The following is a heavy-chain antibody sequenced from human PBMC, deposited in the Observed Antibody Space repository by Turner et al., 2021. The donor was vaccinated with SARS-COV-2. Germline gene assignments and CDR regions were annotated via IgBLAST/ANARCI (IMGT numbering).Heavy chain of an antibody. J-gene: IGHJ4*02. CDR1: GDSINSYY. CDR3: ARDPSGTFPRGRFDS. V-gene: IGHV4-59*01. D-gene: IGHD3-10*01. CDR2: ISYSGIP. Sequence: QVQLQESGPGLVKPSETLSLPCTVPGDSINSYYWNWIRQSPGKGLEWIGYISYSGIPNYNPSLRSRIAISLDKSKKQFSLRLSSVTAADTAVYFCARDPSGTFPRGRFDSWGQGALVTVSS.